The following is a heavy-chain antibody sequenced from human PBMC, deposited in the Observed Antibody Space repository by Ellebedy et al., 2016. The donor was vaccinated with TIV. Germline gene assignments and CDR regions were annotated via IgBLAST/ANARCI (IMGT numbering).Heavy chain of an antibody. D-gene: IGHD3-10*01. V-gene: IGHV3-23*01. CDR2: MRGKRYVI. Sequence: GESLKISCAASGFTFRNHAMNWVRQAPGKGLEWVSEMRGKRYVIKYADSAKGRFTISRDNSKSTLYLQMSSRRTEDTAVYYCAKAGYGSGNVYTQNFDSWGQGTLVTVSA. J-gene: IGHJ4*02. CDR1: GFTFRNHA. CDR3: AKAGYGSGNVYTQNFDS.